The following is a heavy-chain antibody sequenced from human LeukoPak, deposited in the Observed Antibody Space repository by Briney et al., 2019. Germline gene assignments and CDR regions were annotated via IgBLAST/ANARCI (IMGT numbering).Heavy chain of an antibody. CDR2: IYYSGST. CDR3: ARDGNISNAFDI. J-gene: IGHJ3*02. Sequence: WIGYIYYSGSTYYNPSLKSRVTISVDTSKNQFSLKLSSVTAADTAVYYCARDGNISNAFDIWGQGTMVTVSS. V-gene: IGHV4-31*02. D-gene: IGHD2/OR15-2a*01.